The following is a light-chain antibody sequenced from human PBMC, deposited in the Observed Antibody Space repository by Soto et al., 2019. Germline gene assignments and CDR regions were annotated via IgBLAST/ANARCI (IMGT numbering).Light chain of an antibody. CDR3: QQYNTQPYT. CDR2: KAS. V-gene: IGKV1-5*03. J-gene: IGKJ2*01. CDR1: QSIHSW. Sequence: DFQMTQSPSTLSASVGDRVTITCRASQSIHSWLAWYQQKPGRTSKLLIYKASTLESGVPSRFSGSGSGTEFTLTISTMQPDHFATYYCQQYNTQPYTLGQRTKVDIK.